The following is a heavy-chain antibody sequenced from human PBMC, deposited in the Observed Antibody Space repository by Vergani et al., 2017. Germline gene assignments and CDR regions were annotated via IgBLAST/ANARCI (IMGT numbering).Heavy chain of an antibody. V-gene: IGHV4-34*01. CDR1: GGSFSGYY. CDR2: INHSGST. J-gene: IGHJ2*01. D-gene: IGHD3-3*01. Sequence: QVQLQQWGAGLLKPSETLSLTCAVYGGSFSGYYWSWIRQPPGKGLEWIGEINHSGSTNYNPSLKSRVTISVDTSKNQFSLKLSSVTAADTAVYYGARGVLFGVVITYWYFDLWGRGTLVTVSS. CDR3: ARGVLFGVVITYWYFDL.